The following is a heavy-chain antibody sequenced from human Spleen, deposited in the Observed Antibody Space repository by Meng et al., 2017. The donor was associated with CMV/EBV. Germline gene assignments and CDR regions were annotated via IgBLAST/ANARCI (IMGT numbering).Heavy chain of an antibody. CDR1: GFTFSSYN. J-gene: IGHJ4*02. CDR3: ASYSSSKSLFDY. CDR2: ISFSGSTI. Sequence: GESLKISCAASGFTFSSYNMNWVRQAPGKGLEWVSYISFSGSTIYYADSVKGRFTISRDNAKNSLYLQMNSLRAEDTAVYYCASYSSSKSLFDYWGQGTQVTVSS. D-gene: IGHD6-13*01. V-gene: IGHV3-48*04.